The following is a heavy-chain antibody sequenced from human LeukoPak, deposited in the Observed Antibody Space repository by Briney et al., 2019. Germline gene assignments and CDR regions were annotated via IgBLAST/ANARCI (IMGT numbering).Heavy chain of an antibody. Sequence: ASVKVSCKASGYTFTSYGISWVRQAPGQGLEWMGGFDPEDGETIYAQKFQGRVTMTEDTSTDTAYMELSSLRSEDTAVYYCATSEKGVRDAFDIWGQGTMVTVSS. J-gene: IGHJ3*02. CDR3: ATSEKGVRDAFDI. V-gene: IGHV1-24*01. CDR1: GYTFTSYG. D-gene: IGHD3-10*01. CDR2: FDPEDGET.